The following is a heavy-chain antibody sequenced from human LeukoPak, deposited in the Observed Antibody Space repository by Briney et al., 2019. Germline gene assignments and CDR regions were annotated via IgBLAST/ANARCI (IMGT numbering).Heavy chain of an antibody. CDR1: GFIFGTYT. CDR3: VGDQVDDTGYLR. V-gene: IGHV3-64D*06. D-gene: IGHD5-12*01. Sequence: LPGGSLRLSCSASGFIFGTYTMYWVRQAPGKGLEYVSVINGDGRTTYYIDSVKGRFTISRDNSKNTQYLQMSSLRADDTAVYYCVGDQVDDTGYLRWGQGTRVTVSA. J-gene: IGHJ4*02. CDR2: INGDGRTT.